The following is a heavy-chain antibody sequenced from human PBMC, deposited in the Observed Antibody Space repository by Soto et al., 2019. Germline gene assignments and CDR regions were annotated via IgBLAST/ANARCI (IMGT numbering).Heavy chain of an antibody. CDR1: AYTFTRYD. CDR2: MNSNSGNT. J-gene: IGHJ6*02. D-gene: IGHD3-3*01. CDR3: ARLLTYTIFGVVYGMDV. Sequence: GASVTVSCKASAYTFTRYDITWVRQATGQGREWMGWMNSNSGNTGSAQKFQGRVTMTRNTSLSTAYMELSSRRSEDPAVYYCARLLTYTIFGVVYGMDVWGQGTTVTVSS. V-gene: IGHV1-8*01.